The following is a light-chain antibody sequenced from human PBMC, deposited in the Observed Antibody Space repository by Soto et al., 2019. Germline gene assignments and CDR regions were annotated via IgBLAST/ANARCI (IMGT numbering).Light chain of an antibody. CDR2: GDN. CDR3: QSYDISLRGYV. CDR1: SSNIGAGTD. V-gene: IGLV1-40*01. Sequence: QSVPTQPPSVSGAPGRRVTISCTGSSSNIGAGTDVPWYQQLPGTAPKLLSYGDNYRPSGVPDRFSASKSGTSASLTITGLQAEDEADYYCQSYDISLRGYVFGTGTKVTVL. J-gene: IGLJ1*01.